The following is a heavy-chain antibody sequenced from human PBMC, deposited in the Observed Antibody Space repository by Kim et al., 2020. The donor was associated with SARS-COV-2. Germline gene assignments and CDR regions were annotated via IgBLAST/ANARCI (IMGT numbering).Heavy chain of an antibody. D-gene: IGHD3-22*01. CDR3: ARGYYYDSSGSPYN. V-gene: IGHV4-38-2*02. CDR2: IYHSGST. Sequence: SETLSLTCTVSGYSISSGYYWGWIRQPPGKGLEWIGSIYHSGSTYYNPSLKSRVTISVDTSKNQFSLKLSSVTAADTAVYYCARGYYYDSSGSPYNWGQG. J-gene: IGHJ1*01. CDR1: GYSISSGYY.